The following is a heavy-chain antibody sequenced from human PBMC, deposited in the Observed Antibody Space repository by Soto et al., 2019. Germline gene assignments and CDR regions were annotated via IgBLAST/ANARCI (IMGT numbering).Heavy chain of an antibody. CDR2: INPSGGST. J-gene: IGHJ6*02. CDR3: AREYYDFWSGYDRVYYYYGMDV. Sequence: ASVKVSCKASGYTFTSYYMHWVRQAPGQGLEWMGIINPSGGSTSYAQKFQGRVTMTRDTSTSTVYMELSSLRSEDTAVYYCAREYYDFWSGYDRVYYYYGMDVWGQGTTVTVS. CDR1: GYTFTSYY. V-gene: IGHV1-46*01. D-gene: IGHD3-3*01.